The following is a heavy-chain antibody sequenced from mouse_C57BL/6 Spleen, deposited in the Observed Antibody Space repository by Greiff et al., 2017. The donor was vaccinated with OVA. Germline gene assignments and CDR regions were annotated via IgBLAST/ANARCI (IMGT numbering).Heavy chain of an antibody. Sequence: QVQLQQSGAELVKPGASVKLSCKASGYTFTEYTIHWVKQRSGQGLEWIGWFYPGSGSIKYNEKFKDKATLTADKSSSTVYMELSRLTSEDSAVYFCARHEAYYDYDIYYFDYWGQGTTLTVSS. V-gene: IGHV1-62-2*01. D-gene: IGHD2-4*01. CDR3: ARHEAYYDYDIYYFDY. CDR1: GYTFTEYT. CDR2: FYPGSGSI. J-gene: IGHJ2*01.